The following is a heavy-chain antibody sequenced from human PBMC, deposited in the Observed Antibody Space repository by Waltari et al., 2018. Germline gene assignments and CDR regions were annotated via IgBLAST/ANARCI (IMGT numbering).Heavy chain of an antibody. CDR1: GYSISSGYY. CDR2: IYHSGGT. Sequence: QVQLQESGPGLVKPSETLSLTCAVSGYSISSGYYWGWIRQPPGKGLEWIGSIYHSGGTYYNPSLKSRVTISVDTSKNQFSLKLSSVTAADTAVYYCARDGVNYDILTGFANQDYFDYWGQGTLVTVSS. V-gene: IGHV4-38-2*02. J-gene: IGHJ4*02. D-gene: IGHD3-9*01. CDR3: ARDGVNYDILTGFANQDYFDY.